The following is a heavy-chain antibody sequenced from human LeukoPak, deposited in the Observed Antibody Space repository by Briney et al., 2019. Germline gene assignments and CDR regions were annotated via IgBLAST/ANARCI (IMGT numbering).Heavy chain of an antibody. Sequence: SETLSLTCTVFGGSISSSSYYWGWIRQPPGKGLEWIGSIYYSGSTYYNPSLKSRVTISVDTSKNQFSLKLSSVTAADTAVYYCARHWSVGYYDFWSGPDYWGQGTLVTVSS. CDR1: GGSISSSSYY. CDR3: ARHWSVGYYDFWSGPDY. V-gene: IGHV4-39*01. D-gene: IGHD3-3*01. J-gene: IGHJ4*02. CDR2: IYYSGST.